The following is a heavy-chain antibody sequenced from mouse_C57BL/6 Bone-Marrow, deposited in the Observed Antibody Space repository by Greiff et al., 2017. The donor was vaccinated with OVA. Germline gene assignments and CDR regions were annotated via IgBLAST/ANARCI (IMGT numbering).Heavy chain of an antibody. J-gene: IGHJ4*01. CDR3: ARYGDYGGAMDY. V-gene: IGHV7-3*01. CDR2: IRNKANGYTT. CDR1: GFTFTDYY. Sequence: DVMLVESGGGLVQPGGSLSLSCAASGFTFTDYYMSWVRQPPGKALEWLGFIRNKANGYTTEYSASVKGRFTISRDNSQSILYLQMNALRAEDSATYYCARYGDYGGAMDYWGQGTSVTVSS. D-gene: IGHD2-4*01.